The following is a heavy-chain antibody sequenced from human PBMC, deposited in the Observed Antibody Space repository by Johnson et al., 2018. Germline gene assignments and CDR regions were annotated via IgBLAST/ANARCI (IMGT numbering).Heavy chain of an antibody. V-gene: IGHV3-30*03. J-gene: IGHJ6*03. Sequence: VQLVETGGGVVQPGRSLRLSCAASGFTFSSYGMHWVRQAPGKGLEWVAVISNEGSTKYYADSVKGRFTIPRDNSKNTLYLQKNSLRDEDTAVYYCAGRAGVISSWYKDQPSYYYYYYMDVWGNGTTVTVAS. CDR3: AGRAGVISSWYKDQPSYYYYYYMDV. CDR2: ISNEGSTK. CDR1: GFTFSSYG. D-gene: IGHD6-13*01.